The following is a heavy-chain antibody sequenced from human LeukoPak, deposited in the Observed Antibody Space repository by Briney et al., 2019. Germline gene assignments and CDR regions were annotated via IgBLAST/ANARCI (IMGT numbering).Heavy chain of an antibody. J-gene: IGHJ4*02. D-gene: IGHD7-27*01. CDR1: GFTFSSYT. Sequence: GGSLRLSCAASGFTFSSYTMSWVRQAPGKGLEWVSTITTSDGNTYYADSVKGRFTVSRDNSKNTLFLQMNSLRAEDTAVYYCAKDGGLWVSAHWGDSWGRGTLVTVAS. CDR3: AKDGGLWVSAHWGDS. CDR2: ITTSDGNT. V-gene: IGHV3-23*01.